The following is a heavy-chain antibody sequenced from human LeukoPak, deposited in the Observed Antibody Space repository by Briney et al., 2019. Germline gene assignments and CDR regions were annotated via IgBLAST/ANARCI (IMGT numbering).Heavy chain of an antibody. D-gene: IGHD3-3*01. CDR3: ASSITIFGVVIIHYYYGMDV. V-gene: IGHV3-23*01. J-gene: IGHJ6*02. CDR2: ISGSGGST. CDR1: GFTFSSYA. Sequence: QTGGSLRLSCAASGFTFSSYAMSWVRQAPGKGLEWVSAISGSGGSTYYADSVKGRFTISRDNSKKTLYLQMNSLRAEDTAVYYCASSITIFGVVIIHYYYGMDVWGQGTTVTVSS.